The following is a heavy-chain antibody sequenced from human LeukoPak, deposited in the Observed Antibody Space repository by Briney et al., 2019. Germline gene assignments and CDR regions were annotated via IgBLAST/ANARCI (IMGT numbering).Heavy chain of an antibody. CDR3: AKSRAGVSEYGIDY. D-gene: IGHD2-2*01. J-gene: IGHJ4*02. Sequence: GASVKVSCKASGYTFTSYAMHWVRQAPGQRLEWMGWINAGNGNTKYSQEFQGRVTITRDTSASTAYMELSSLRAEDTAVYYCAKSRAGVSEYGIDYWGQGTLVTVSS. CDR2: INAGNGNT. V-gene: IGHV1-3*03. CDR1: GYTFTSYA.